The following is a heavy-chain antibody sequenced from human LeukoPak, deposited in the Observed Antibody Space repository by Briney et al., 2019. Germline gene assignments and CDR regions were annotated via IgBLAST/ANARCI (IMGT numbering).Heavy chain of an antibody. CDR2: MNPNSGNT. V-gene: IGHV1-8*03. CDR1: GYTFTSYD. Sequence: ASVKVSCKASGYTFTSYDINWVRQATGQGLEWMGWMNPNSGNTGYAQKFQGRVTITRNTSISTAYMELSSLRSEDTAVYYCARDRSVGATTFDYWGQGTLVTVSS. CDR3: ARDRSVGATTFDY. D-gene: IGHD1-26*01. J-gene: IGHJ4*02.